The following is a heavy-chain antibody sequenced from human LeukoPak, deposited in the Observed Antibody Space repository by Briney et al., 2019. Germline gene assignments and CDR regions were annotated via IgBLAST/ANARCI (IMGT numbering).Heavy chain of an antibody. CDR3: ARASWTATVPTLYLDF. Sequence: ASVKVSCKASGYIFTDYAIQWVRQAPGQGLEWMGWINAGNGKTKYSQKFQGRVTITRDTSASTAYMELSGLRSDDTAVYYCARASWTATVPTLYLDFWDQGTLVTVSS. CDR1: GYIFTDYA. J-gene: IGHJ4*02. V-gene: IGHV1-3*01. CDR2: INAGNGKT. D-gene: IGHD5-18*01.